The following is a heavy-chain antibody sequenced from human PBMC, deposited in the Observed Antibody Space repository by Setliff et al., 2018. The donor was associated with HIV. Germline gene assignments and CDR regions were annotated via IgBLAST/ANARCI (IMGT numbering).Heavy chain of an antibody. Sequence: ASVKVSCKASGGTFSSYAISWVRQAPGQGLEWMGGIIAYNGNTDYAQKVQGRVTMTTDTSTTTAYMELRSLRSDDTAVYYCARVRTLDTPVDAFDIWGQGTMVTVSS. CDR1: GGTFSSYA. J-gene: IGHJ3*02. CDR3: ARVRTLDTPVDAFDI. CDR2: IIAYNGNT. V-gene: IGHV1-18*01. D-gene: IGHD2-15*01.